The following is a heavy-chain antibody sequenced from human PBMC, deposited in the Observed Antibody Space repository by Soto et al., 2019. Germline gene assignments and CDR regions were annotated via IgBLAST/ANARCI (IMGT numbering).Heavy chain of an antibody. J-gene: IGHJ3*02. V-gene: IGHV4-59*01. CDR2: IYYSGST. D-gene: IGHD4-17*01. Sequence: PSETLSLTCTVSGGSISSYYWSWIRQPPGKGLEWIGYIYYSGSTNYNPSLKSRVTISVDTSKNQFSLKLSSVTAADTAVYYCARDRADGDYGGAFDIWGQGTMVTVSS. CDR1: GGSISSYY. CDR3: ARDRADGDYGGAFDI.